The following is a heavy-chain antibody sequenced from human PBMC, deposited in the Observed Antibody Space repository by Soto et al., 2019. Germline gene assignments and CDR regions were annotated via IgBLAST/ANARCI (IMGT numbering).Heavy chain of an antibody. V-gene: IGHV2-5*02. D-gene: IGHD5-18*01. Sequence: GSGPTLVNPTQTLTLTCTFSGFSLSTTGVGVAWIRQAPGKAPEWLALIYWDDDKRYTPSLKNRLTITKDTSKNQVVLTMTNMDPVDTGTYFCAHGLSGYSYGYDFDYWGHGTLVTVSS. CDR1: GFSLSTTGVG. CDR2: IYWDDDK. CDR3: AHGLSGYSYGYDFDY. J-gene: IGHJ4*01.